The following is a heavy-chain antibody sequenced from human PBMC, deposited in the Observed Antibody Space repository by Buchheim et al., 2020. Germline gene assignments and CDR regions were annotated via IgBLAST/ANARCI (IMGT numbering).Heavy chain of an antibody. J-gene: IGHJ5*02. Sequence: QVQLVQSGAEVKKPGASVKVSCKASGYTFHTYDINWVRQASGQGLEWMGWMNPNSGNTGYAQNFQGRVTMTRNTSISTAYMEVSSLRSEDTAVYYCARALTSPDMGVFDPWGQGTL. CDR1: GYTFHTYD. CDR2: MNPNSGNT. V-gene: IGHV1-8*01. D-gene: IGHD3-16*01. CDR3: ARALTSPDMGVFDP.